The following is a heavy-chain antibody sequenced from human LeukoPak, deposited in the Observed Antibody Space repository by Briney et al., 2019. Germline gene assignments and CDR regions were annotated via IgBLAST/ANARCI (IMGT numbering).Heavy chain of an antibody. CDR1: GGYISGRY. V-gene: IGHV4-4*07. CDR3: ASPRSSSGWDGDFDY. Sequence: PSETLSLTCIVSGGYISGRYWSWIRQPAGKGLEWIGRINTSGNTNYNPSLKSRVTMSADTSKNQFSLELTSVTAADTAVYYCASPRSSSGWDGDFDYWGQGTLVTVSS. CDR2: INTSGNT. D-gene: IGHD6-19*01. J-gene: IGHJ4*02.